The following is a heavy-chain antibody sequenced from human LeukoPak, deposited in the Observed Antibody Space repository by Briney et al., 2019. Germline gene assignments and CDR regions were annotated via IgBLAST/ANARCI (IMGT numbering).Heavy chain of an antibody. CDR2: ISSNGGST. CDR3: ARFVDLAARPSDY. Sequence: GGSLRLSCSASGFTFSSYAMHWVRQAPGKGLEYVSAISSNGGSTYYADSVKGRFTISRDNSKNTLYLQMSSLRAEDTAVYYCARFVDLAARPSDYWGQGTLVTVSS. V-gene: IGHV3-64D*06. J-gene: IGHJ4*02. D-gene: IGHD6-6*01. CDR1: GFTFSSYA.